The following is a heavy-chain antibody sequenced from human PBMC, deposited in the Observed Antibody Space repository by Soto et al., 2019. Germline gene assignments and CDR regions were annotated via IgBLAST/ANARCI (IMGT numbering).Heavy chain of an antibody. CDR1: GGSISSYY. Sequence: SETLSLTCTVSGGSISSYYWSWIRQPPGKGLEWIGYIYYSGSTNYNPSLKSRVTISVDTSKNQFSLKLSSVTAADTAVYYCARMVDYMDVWGKGTTVTVSS. CDR2: IYYSGST. V-gene: IGHV4-59*08. CDR3: ARMVDYMDV. J-gene: IGHJ6*03. D-gene: IGHD2-15*01.